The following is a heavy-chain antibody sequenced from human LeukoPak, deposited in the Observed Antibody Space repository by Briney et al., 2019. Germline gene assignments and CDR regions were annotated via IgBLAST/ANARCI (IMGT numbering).Heavy chain of an antibody. CDR1: GYTFTSYG. D-gene: IGHD3-22*01. V-gene: IGHV1-18*01. CDR3: ARVYSSGYYYRSYYFDY. Sequence: GASVKVSCKASGYTFTSYGISWVRQAPGQGLEWMGWISAYNGNTNYAQKLQGRVTMTTDTSTSTAYMELRSLRSDDTAVYYCARVYSSGYYYRSYYFDYWGQGTLVTVSS. J-gene: IGHJ4*02. CDR2: ISAYNGNT.